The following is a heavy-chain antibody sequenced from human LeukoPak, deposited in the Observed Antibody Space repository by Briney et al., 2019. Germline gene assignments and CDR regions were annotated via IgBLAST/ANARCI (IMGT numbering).Heavy chain of an antibody. CDR2: INTDGNIT. J-gene: IGHJ4*02. Sequence: GGSLRLSCAASGFTFSNYWMHWVRQAPGKGPVWVSRINTDGNITTYADSVKGRFSISRDNSKNTLYLQMSSLRAEDTAVYYCAKEPAMAQYYFDYWGQGTLVTVSS. D-gene: IGHD5-18*01. CDR3: AKEPAMAQYYFDY. CDR1: GFTFSNYW. V-gene: IGHV3-74*01.